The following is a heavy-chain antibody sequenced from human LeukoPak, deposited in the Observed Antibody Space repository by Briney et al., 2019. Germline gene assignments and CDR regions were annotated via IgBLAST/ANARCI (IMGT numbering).Heavy chain of an antibody. CDR2: INPSGGSA. D-gene: IGHD2-2*01. Sequence: ASVKVSCKASGYTFTSYYMHWVRQAPGQGLEWMGIINPSGGSASYAQKFQGRVTMTRDTSTSTVYMELSSLRSEHTAVYYCARGSIVPADNNWFDPWGQGTLVTVSS. CDR1: GYTFTSYY. CDR3: ARGSIVPADNNWFDP. V-gene: IGHV1-46*01. J-gene: IGHJ5*02.